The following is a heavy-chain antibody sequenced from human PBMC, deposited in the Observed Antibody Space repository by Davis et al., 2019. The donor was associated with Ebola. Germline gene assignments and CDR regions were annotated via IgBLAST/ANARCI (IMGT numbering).Heavy chain of an antibody. CDR1: GFTFSSYW. CDR2: INSDGSST. J-gene: IGHJ4*02. D-gene: IGHD2-15*01. V-gene: IGHV3-74*01. Sequence: ESLKISCAASGFTFSSYWMHWVRQAPGKGLVWVSRINSDGSSTSYADSVKGRFTISRDNAKNSLYLQMNSLRAEDTALYYCAKGDSVVVAAIDYWGQGTLVTVSS. CDR3: AKGDSVVVAAIDY.